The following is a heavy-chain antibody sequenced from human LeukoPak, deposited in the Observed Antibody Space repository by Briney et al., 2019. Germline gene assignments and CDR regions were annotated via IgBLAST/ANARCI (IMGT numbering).Heavy chain of an antibody. J-gene: IGHJ4*02. V-gene: IGHV3-23*01. CDR3: ARDPDRVGATPPDY. Sequence: QSGGSLRLSCAASGFTFSSYAMNWVRQAPGKGLEWVSGISGSGGSTYYADSVKGRFTISRDNAKNSLYLQINSLRAEDTAVYYCARDPDRVGATPPDYWGQGTLVTVSS. D-gene: IGHD1-26*01. CDR1: GFTFSSYA. CDR2: ISGSGGST.